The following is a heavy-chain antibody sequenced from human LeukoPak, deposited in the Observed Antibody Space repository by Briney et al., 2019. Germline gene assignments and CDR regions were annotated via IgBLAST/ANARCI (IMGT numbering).Heavy chain of an antibody. J-gene: IGHJ4*02. V-gene: IGHV3-53*01. CDR3: ARHSEYGTSWFDY. D-gene: IGHD6-13*01. CDR1: GFTVDDNY. CDR2: IHSGGST. Sequence: GGSLRLSCAASGFTVDDNYMSWVRQAPGKGLEWVSVIHSGGSTYYADSVKGRFTISRDTSKNTLNLQMNSLRVEDTAVYYCARHSEYGTSWFDYWGQGTPVTVSS.